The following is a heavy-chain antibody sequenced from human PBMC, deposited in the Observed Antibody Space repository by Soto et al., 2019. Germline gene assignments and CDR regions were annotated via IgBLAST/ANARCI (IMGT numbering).Heavy chain of an antibody. Sequence: PGGSLRLSCAASGFNFSNAWMNWVRQAPGKGLEWVGRIKSKTDGGTTDYAAPVKGRFTISRDDSKNTLYLQMNSLKTEDTAVYYCTTDSGSLLWFGELPQGAFDIWGQGTMVTVSS. V-gene: IGHV3-15*07. D-gene: IGHD3-10*01. CDR3: TTDSGSLLWFGELPQGAFDI. CDR1: GFNFSNAW. CDR2: IKSKTDGGTT. J-gene: IGHJ3*02.